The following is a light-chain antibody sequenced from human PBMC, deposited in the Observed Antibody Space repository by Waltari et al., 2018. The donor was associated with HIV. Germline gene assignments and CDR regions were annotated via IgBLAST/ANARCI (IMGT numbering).Light chain of an antibody. CDR2: KAS. V-gene: IGKV1-5*03. CDR1: QSIGSW. J-gene: IGKJ2*01. CDR3: QQYNSYST. Sequence: DIQMTQSPSTLSASVGDRVNITCRASQSIGSWLAWYQQKPGKAPKLLIYKASTLESGVPSRFSGSGSGTDFTLTISSLQPDDFATYYCQQYNSYSTFGQGTKLEIK.